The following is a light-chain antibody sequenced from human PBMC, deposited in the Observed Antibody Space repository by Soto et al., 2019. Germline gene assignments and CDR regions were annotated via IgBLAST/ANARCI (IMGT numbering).Light chain of an antibody. CDR2: EVS. V-gene: IGLV2-8*01. CDR1: SSDVGGYNY. J-gene: IGLJ3*02. CDR3: SSYAGSNNLGV. Sequence: QSALTQPPSASGSRGQSVTISCTGTSSDVGGYNYVSWYQQHPGIAPKLMIYEVSKRPSGVPDRFSGSKSGNTASLTVSGLQPEDEADYYCSSYAGSNNLGVFGGGTKLTVL.